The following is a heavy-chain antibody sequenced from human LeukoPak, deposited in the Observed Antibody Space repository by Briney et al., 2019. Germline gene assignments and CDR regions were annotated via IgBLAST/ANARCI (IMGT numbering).Heavy chain of an antibody. V-gene: IGHV4-34*01. Sequence: SVTLSLTCAVYGGSFSGYSWSWIRQPPVKGLEWIGEINHSGSTNYNPSLKSRVTISLDTSKNQFSLKLSSVTAADTAVYYCARGIPIWAYVYSNSGFDPWGQGTLVTVSS. D-gene: IGHD2/OR15-2a*01. J-gene: IGHJ5*02. CDR1: GGSFSGYS. CDR2: INHSGST. CDR3: ARGIPIWAYVYSNSGFDP.